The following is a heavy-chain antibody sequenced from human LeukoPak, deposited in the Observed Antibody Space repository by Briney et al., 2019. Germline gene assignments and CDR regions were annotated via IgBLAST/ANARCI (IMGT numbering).Heavy chain of an antibody. J-gene: IGHJ4*02. Sequence: GGSLRLSCAASGFTFSSYSMNWVRQAPGKGLEWVSSISSSSSYIYYADSVKGRFTISRDNAKNSLYLQMNSLRAEDTAVYYCAREDDFSSGPPIDYWGQGTLVTVSS. CDR1: GFTFSSYS. V-gene: IGHV3-21*01. CDR3: AREDDFSSGPPIDY. D-gene: IGHD3-3*01. CDR2: ISSSSSYI.